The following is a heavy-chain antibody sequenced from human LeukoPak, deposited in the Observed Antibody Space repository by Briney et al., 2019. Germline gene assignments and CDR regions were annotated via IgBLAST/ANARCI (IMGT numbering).Heavy chain of an antibody. CDR3: ARRGVVVVTVYYYYGMDV. CDR2: INHSGST. V-gene: IGHV4-34*01. CDR1: GGSFSGYY. J-gene: IGHJ6*02. Sequence: PSETLSLTCAVYGGSFSGYYWSWIRQPPGKGLEWIGEINHSGSTNYNPSLKSRVTISVDTSKNQFSLKLSSVTAADTAVYYCARRGVVVVTVYYYYGMDVWGQGTTVTVSS. D-gene: IGHD2-21*02.